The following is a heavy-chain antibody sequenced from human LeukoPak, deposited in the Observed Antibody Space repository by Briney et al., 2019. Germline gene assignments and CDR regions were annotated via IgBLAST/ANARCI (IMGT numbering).Heavy chain of an antibody. CDR3: AKRIGAAGPPDY. CDR2: ISGSGLST. J-gene: IGHJ4*02. Sequence: GGSLRLSCAASGFTFSSYSMNWVRQAPGKGLEWVSAISGSGLSTYYADSVKGRFTISRDNSKNTLYLQMNSLGAEDTAVYYCAKRIGAAGPPDYWGQGTLVTVSS. D-gene: IGHD6-13*01. CDR1: GFTFSSYS. V-gene: IGHV3-23*01.